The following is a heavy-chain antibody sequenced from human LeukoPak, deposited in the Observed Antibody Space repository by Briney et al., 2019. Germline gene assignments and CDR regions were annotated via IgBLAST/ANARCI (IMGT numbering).Heavy chain of an antibody. CDR2: ISAYNGNT. CDR3: ARDNYYGSGSYYTRVDY. V-gene: IGHV1-18*01. CDR1: GYTFTSYG. D-gene: IGHD3-10*01. Sequence: ASVKVSCKASGYTFTSYGISWVRQAPGQGLEWMGWISAYNGNTNYAQKLQGRVTMTTDTSTSTAYMELRSLRSDDTAVYYCARDNYYGSGSYYTRVDYWGQGTLVTVSS. J-gene: IGHJ4*02.